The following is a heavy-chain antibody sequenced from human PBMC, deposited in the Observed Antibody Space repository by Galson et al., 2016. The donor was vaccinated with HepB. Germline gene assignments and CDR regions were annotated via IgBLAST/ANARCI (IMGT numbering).Heavy chain of an antibody. CDR2: IYSSGST. J-gene: IGHJ6*01. V-gene: IGHV4-61*02. CDR3: AREGGVYRYTGMDV. CDR1: GASLRNGAYY. Sequence: TLSLTCTVSGASLRNGAYYWSWVRRPAGKGLEWIGRIYSSGSTNYNPSLNSRVTISLDMSNQQFSLEVNSVTAADTAVYYCAREGGVYRYTGMDVWGKGPRSPSRQ. D-gene: IGHD3-16*01.